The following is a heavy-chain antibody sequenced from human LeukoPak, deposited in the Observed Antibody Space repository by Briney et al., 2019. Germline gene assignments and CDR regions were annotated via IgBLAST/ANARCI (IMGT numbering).Heavy chain of an antibody. CDR3: AREHCSTTSCWSDT. Sequence: GGSLRLSCAASGFTFSSYAMSWVRQAPGKGLEWVSYISTSGSTIYYSDSVKGRFTISRDNAKNSLYLQMNSLRAEDTAVYYCAREHCSTTSCWSDTWGQGTLVTVSS. V-gene: IGHV3-48*03. CDR1: GFTFSSYA. J-gene: IGHJ5*02. CDR2: ISTSGSTI. D-gene: IGHD2-2*01.